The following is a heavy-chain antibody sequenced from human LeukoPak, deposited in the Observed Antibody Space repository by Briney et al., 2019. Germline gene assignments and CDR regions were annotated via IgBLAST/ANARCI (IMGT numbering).Heavy chain of an antibody. CDR2: INHSGST. V-gene: IGHV4-34*01. Sequence: SETLSLTCAVYGGSFSGYYWSWIRQPPGKGLEWIGEINHSGSTNYNPSLTSRVTISVDTSKNQFSLKLSSVTAADTAVYYCARGPVWYWYYFDYWGQGTLVTVSS. CDR1: GGSFSGYY. CDR3: ARGPVWYWYYFDY. J-gene: IGHJ4*02. D-gene: IGHD6-13*01.